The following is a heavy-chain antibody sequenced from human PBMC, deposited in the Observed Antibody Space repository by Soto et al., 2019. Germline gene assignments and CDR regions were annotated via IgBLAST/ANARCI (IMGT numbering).Heavy chain of an antibody. D-gene: IGHD5-12*01. CDR2: MYYRGSI. Sequence: SETLSLTCSVSGGSISSSSHNWAWIRQPPGKGLEWIVHMYYRGSIYYNPSLRSRVTISVDTSKNQFSLKLNSVTASDTAVYVCARHVLGYDYFDQWGQGIPVTVPQ. CDR1: GGSISSSSHN. J-gene: IGHJ4*02. CDR3: ARHVLGYDYFDQ. V-gene: IGHV4-39*01.